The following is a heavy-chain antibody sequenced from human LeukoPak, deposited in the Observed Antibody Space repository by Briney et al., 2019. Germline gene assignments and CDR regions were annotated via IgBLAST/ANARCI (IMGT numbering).Heavy chain of an antibody. D-gene: IGHD4-23*01. J-gene: IGHJ4*02. CDR3: ARVSESGNSDY. CDR2: IWYDGTNK. Sequence: GGSLRLSCAASGFSFTSYGMHWVRQAPCKGLEWVAVIWYDGTNKYYADSVKGRFTISRDTSNNMLYLQMNSLRAEDTAVYYCARVSESGNSDYWGQGTLVTVSS. CDR1: GFSFTSYG. V-gene: IGHV3-33*01.